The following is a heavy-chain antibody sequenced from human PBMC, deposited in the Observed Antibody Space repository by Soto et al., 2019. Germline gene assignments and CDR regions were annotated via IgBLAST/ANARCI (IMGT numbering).Heavy chain of an antibody. J-gene: IGHJ6*02. CDR3: ASGNYYNGMDV. Sequence: EVQLLESGGNLVQHGGSLRLSCAASGFTFSNFWMTWVRQAPGKGLEWVANIKKDGSEQYYVDSVKGRFTVSRDNAKNSVDLQMNSLRPEDTGVYYCASGNYYNGMDVWGQGTTVTVSS. V-gene: IGHV3-7*01. D-gene: IGHD3-10*01. CDR2: IKKDGSEQ. CDR1: GFTFSNFW.